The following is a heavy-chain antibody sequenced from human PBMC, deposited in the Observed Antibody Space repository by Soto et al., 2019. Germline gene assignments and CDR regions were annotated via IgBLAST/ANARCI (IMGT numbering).Heavy chain of an antibody. CDR2: INHSGST. J-gene: IGHJ4*02. V-gene: IGHV4-34*01. CDR1: GGSFSGYY. Sequence: DTLSVTCAVYGGSFSGYYWSWIRQPPGKGLEWIGEINHSGSTNYNPSLKSRVTISVDTSKNQFSLKLSSVTAADTAVYFCGRAQVYDAPHYFDYRCQGSRVT. D-gene: IGHD3-16*01. CDR3: GRAQVYDAPHYFDY.